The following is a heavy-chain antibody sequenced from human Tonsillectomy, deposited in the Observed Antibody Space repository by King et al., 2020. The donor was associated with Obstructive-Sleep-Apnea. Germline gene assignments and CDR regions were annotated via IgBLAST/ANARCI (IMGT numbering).Heavy chain of an antibody. CDR3: ARVIISGGVIDAYFDY. CDR2: ISYTGST. V-gene: IGHV4-59*01. D-gene: IGHD3-10*01. Sequence: VQLQESGPGLVKPSETLSLTCTVSDGSISSYFWSWIRQPPGKGLEWIGYISYTGSTNYNPSLKSRVNISVDTSKNQFSLKLSSVTAADTAVYYCARVIISGGVIDAYFDYWGQGTLVTVSS. J-gene: IGHJ4*02. CDR1: DGSISSYF.